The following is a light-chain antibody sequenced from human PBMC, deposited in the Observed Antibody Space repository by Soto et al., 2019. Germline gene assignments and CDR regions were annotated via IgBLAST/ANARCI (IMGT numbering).Light chain of an antibody. CDR1: SSDVGNNNY. CDR3: SSFTGSSYV. Sequence: QSVLTQPASVSGSPGQSITISCTGTSSDVGNNNYVSWYQQNPGKAPKVMICDVTNRPSGVSNRFSGSKSGNTASLTISGLQAEDKADYYCSSFTGSSYVFGTGTKVTVL. J-gene: IGLJ1*01. V-gene: IGLV2-14*01. CDR2: DVT.